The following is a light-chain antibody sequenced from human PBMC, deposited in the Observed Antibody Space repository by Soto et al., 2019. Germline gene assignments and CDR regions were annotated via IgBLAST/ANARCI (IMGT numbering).Light chain of an antibody. Sequence: DIRMTQSPSSLSASVGDRGTLTCRASQSITNYLNWYQQRPGKAPKLLIYKASSLQSGVPSRFSGSRSGTEFTLTISSLQPDDFATYYCQQYNSYSWTFGQGTKVDI. CDR2: KAS. V-gene: IGKV1-39*01. J-gene: IGKJ1*01. CDR3: QQYNSYSWT. CDR1: QSITNY.